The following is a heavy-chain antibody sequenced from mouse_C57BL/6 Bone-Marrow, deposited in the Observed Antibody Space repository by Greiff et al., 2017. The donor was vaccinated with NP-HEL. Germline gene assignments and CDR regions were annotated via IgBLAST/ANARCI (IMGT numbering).Heavy chain of an antibody. CDR2: IYPGDGDT. CDR1: GYAFSSYW. CDR3: ARSGGYYGSLFDY. D-gene: IGHD1-1*01. Sequence: QVQLQQSGAELVKPGASVKISCKASGYAFSSYWMNWVKQRPGQGLEWIGQIYPGDGDTNYNGKFKGKATLTADKSSSTAYMQLSSLTSEDSAVYFCARSGGYYGSLFDYWGQGTTLTVSS. V-gene: IGHV1-80*01. J-gene: IGHJ2*01.